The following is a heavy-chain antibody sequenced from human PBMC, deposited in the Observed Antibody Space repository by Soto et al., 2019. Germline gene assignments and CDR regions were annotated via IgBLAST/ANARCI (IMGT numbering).Heavy chain of an antibody. Sequence: SETLSLTCTVSGGSISSYYWSWIRQPPGKGLEWIGYIYYSGSTNYNPSLKSRVTISVDTSKNQFSLKLRSVTAADTAVYYCSLDEDSASYSTDFWGQGPPVTLFS. V-gene: IGHV4-59*01. CDR2: IYYSGST. J-gene: IGHJ4*02. D-gene: IGHD3-22*01. CDR1: GGSISSYY. CDR3: SLDEDSASYSTDF.